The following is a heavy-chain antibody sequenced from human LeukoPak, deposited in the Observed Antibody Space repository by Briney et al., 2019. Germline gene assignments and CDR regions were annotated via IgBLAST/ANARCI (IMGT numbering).Heavy chain of an antibody. CDR2: IWFDGTSK. CDR1: GFTFSSYG. CDR3: ARDRGVAAHLDY. Sequence: PGGSLRLSCAASGFTFSSYGMHWVRQAPGKGLEWVAVIWFDGTSKYYADSVRGRFTISRDNSKNTLYLQMSSLRAEDTAVYYCARDRGVAAHLDYWGQGTLVTVSS. V-gene: IGHV3-33*08. J-gene: IGHJ4*02. D-gene: IGHD5-12*01.